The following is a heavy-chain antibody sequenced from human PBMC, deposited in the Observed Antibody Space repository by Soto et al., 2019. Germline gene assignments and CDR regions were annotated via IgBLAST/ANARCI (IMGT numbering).Heavy chain of an antibody. CDR1: GFTFSSYG. CDR2: IWYDGSNK. Sequence: GGSLRLSCAASGFTFSSYGMHWVRQAPGKGLEWVAVIWYDGSNKYYADSVKGRFTINRDNYKNTLYLQMNSMRAEDTAVYYCARALDCSSTSCYWPYYYYGMDVWGQGTTVTVSS. V-gene: IGHV3-33*01. D-gene: IGHD2-2*01. J-gene: IGHJ6*02. CDR3: ARALDCSSTSCYWPYYYYGMDV.